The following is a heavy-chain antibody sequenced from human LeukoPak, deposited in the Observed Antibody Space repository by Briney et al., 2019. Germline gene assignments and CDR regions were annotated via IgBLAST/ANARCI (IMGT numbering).Heavy chain of an antibody. Sequence: SETLSLTCTVSGGSISSYYWSWIRQPPGKGLEWIGYIYDSGSTNYNPSLKSRVTISVDTSMNQVSLKLSSVTAADTAVYYCATASNYDILTGYGDDAFDIWGQGTMVTVSS. CDR3: ATASNYDILTGYGDDAFDI. J-gene: IGHJ3*02. CDR2: IYDSGST. D-gene: IGHD3-9*01. V-gene: IGHV4-59*01. CDR1: GGSISSYY.